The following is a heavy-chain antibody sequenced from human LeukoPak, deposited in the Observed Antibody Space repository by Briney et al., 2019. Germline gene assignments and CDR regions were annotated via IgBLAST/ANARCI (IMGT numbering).Heavy chain of an antibody. CDR1: GFTFSSYS. CDR3: ARWGSPTVDAFDV. J-gene: IGHJ3*01. CDR2: ISSSGGTT. V-gene: IGHV3-48*04. Sequence: GGSLRLSCAASGFTFSSYSMNWVPQAPGKGLECLSSISSSGGTTFYIDSVKGRFTISRDNTKSSLYLQMNGLSAEDTAVYYCARWGSPTVDAFDVWGQGTVVTVSS. D-gene: IGHD3-16*01.